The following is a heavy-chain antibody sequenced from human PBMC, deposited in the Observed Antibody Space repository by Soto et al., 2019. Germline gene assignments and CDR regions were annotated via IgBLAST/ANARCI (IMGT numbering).Heavy chain of an antibody. CDR3: AREMDTIFGVVTRAAFDI. CDR1: GGTFSSYA. CDR2: IIPMFGTA. D-gene: IGHD3-3*01. J-gene: IGHJ3*02. V-gene: IGHV1-69*13. Sequence: ASVKVSCKASGGTFSSYAICWVRQAPGQGLEWMGGIIPMFGTANYAQKFQGRVTITADESTSTAYMELSSLRSEDTAVYYCAREMDTIFGVVTRAAFDIWGQGTMVTVSS.